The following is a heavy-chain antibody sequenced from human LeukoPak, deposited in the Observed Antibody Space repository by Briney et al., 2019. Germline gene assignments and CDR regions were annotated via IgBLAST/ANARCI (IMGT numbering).Heavy chain of an antibody. Sequence: GGSLRLSCAASGFTFSSYSMNWVRQAPGKGLEWVSNIKKDGSDTYYVDSVKGRFTISRDNARNSVYLQMNSLRAEDTAVYYCARALYNNGWYPDYFDYWGQGTLVTVSS. CDR2: IKKDGSDT. D-gene: IGHD6-19*01. CDR1: GFTFSSYS. V-gene: IGHV3-7*01. CDR3: ARALYNNGWYPDYFDY. J-gene: IGHJ4*02.